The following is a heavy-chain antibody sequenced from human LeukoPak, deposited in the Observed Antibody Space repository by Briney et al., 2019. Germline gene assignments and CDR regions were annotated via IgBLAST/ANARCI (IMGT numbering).Heavy chain of an antibody. J-gene: IGHJ3*02. Sequence: SSETLSLTCAVYGGSFSGYYWSWIRKPPGKGLEWIGEINHSGSTNYNPSLKNRVTISVDTSKNQFSLKLSSVTAADTAVYYCARVVQGFDDFEIWGQGTMVTVSS. D-gene: IGHD2-2*01. CDR2: INHSGST. CDR3: ARVVQGFDDFEI. CDR1: GGSFSGYY. V-gene: IGHV4-34*01.